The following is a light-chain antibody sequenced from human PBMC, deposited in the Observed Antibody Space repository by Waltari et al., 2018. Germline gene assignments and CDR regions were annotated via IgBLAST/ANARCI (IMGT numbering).Light chain of an antibody. V-gene: IGLV2-8*01. Sequence: QSALTQLPSASGSSGQSVPFSCSATSTHLTTYNYVPWYQHPPGTAPKLLIYEVSKRPSGVPERFSGSKSGNTASLTVSGLQTEDEAVYYCSSYAGRDNLLFGGGTKLTVL. J-gene: IGLJ2*01. CDR2: EVS. CDR3: SSYAGRDNLL. CDR1: STHLTTYNY.